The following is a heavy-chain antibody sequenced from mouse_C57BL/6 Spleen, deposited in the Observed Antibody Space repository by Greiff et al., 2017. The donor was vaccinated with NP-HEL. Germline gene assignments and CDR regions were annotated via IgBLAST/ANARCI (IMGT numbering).Heavy chain of an antibody. Sequence: QVQLQESGAELAKPGASVKLSCEASGFTFTSYCMYWVRQRPGQGLEWVAYINTGSGYTKYTQKLKDKATFSADKSSSTAYMQLSSLTYEDSAVYYGGRGLDSDYYYAMDYWGQGTSVTVSS. CDR3: GRGLDSDYYYAMDY. CDR1: GFTFTSYC. CDR2: INTGSGYT. J-gene: IGHJ4*01. V-gene: IGHV1-7*01.